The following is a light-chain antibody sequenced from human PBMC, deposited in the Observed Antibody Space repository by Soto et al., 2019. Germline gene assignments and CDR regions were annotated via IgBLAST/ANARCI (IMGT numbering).Light chain of an antibody. CDR3: QQYNAYSLT. CDR2: QAS. J-gene: IGKJ4*01. CDR1: QSLNSE. Sequence: DIQMTQSPSTLSASVGDRVTITCRASQSLNSELAWYQQKPGKAPNLLIYQASNLKGGVPSRFTGTGSGTEFTLTISSLQPDDSATYYCQQYNAYSLTFGGGTKVEIK. V-gene: IGKV1-5*03.